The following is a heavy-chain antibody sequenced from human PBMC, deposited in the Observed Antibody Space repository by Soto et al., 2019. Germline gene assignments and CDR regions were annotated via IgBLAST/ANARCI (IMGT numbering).Heavy chain of an antibody. CDR2: ISYDGSNK. J-gene: IGHJ3*02. CDR3: AKTPRGSLPNDAFDI. CDR1: GFTFSSYG. V-gene: IGHV3-30*18. D-gene: IGHD3-10*01. Sequence: GGSLRLSCAASGFTFSSYGMHWVRQAPGKGLEWVAVISYDGSNKYYADSVKGRFTISRDNSKNTLYLQMNSLRAEDTAVYYCAKTPRGSLPNDAFDIWGQGTMVTVSS.